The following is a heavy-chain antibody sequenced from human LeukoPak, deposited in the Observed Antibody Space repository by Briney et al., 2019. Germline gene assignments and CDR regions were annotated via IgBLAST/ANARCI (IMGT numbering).Heavy chain of an antibody. Sequence: GGSLRLSCAASGFTFSGYWMSWVRQAPGKGLEWASSISGSGDSTFYADSVKGRFSISRDNSKGTLYLQVNGLRTEDTAVYYCAKDRLLNCRGDCYIFDYWGQGTVVTVSS. CDR2: ISGSGDST. CDR1: GFTFSGYW. V-gene: IGHV3-23*01. CDR3: AKDRLLNCRGDCYIFDY. J-gene: IGHJ4*02. D-gene: IGHD2-21*02.